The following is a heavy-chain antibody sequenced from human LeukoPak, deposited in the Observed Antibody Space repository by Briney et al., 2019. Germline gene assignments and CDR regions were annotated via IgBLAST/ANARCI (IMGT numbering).Heavy chain of an antibody. V-gene: IGHV3-53*01. D-gene: IGHD3-10*01. CDR2: MNSGGST. Sequence: GGSLRLSCAASGFIVSSDFMNWVRQAPGKGLEWVSAMNSGGSTFYADSVKGRFIISRDKSRNMLYFQMNSLRVDDTAVYYCTRGGSMVRGVLWGQGTLVTVSS. CDR3: TRGGSMVRGVL. J-gene: IGHJ4*02. CDR1: GFIVSSDF.